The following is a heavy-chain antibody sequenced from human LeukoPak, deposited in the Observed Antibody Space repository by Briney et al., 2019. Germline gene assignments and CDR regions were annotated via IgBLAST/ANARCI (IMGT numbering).Heavy chain of an antibody. CDR3: AKYKWNYDYFDY. Sequence: GSLRLSCAASGFTFSSYWMHWVRQAPGKGLVWVSGINSDGSTTRYADSVKGRFTISRDNAKNTLYLQMNSLRVEDTAVYYCAKYKWNYDYFDYWGQGTLVTVSS. D-gene: IGHD1-7*01. CDR2: INSDGSTT. V-gene: IGHV3-74*01. J-gene: IGHJ4*02. CDR1: GFTFSSYW.